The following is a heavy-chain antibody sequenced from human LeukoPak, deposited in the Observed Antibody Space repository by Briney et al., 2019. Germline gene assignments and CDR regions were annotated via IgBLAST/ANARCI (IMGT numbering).Heavy chain of an antibody. J-gene: IGHJ4*02. CDR3: ARASYSYDINGWVPFDY. V-gene: IGHV4-61*02. D-gene: IGHD3-22*01. Sequence: PSETLSLTCVVSGGSISSGDYYWNWIRQPAGKGLEWLGRIYTSGSTNYNPPLKSRVTISGDMSKNQFSLSLSSVTAADTAVYYCARASYSYDINGWVPFDYWGQGTLVTVSS. CDR2: IYTSGST. CDR1: GGSISSGDYY.